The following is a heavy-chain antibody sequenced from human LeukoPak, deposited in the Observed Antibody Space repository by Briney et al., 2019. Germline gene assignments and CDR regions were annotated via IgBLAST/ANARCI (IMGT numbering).Heavy chain of an antibody. CDR3: VRDRRYCGSSNCVGLFDK. CDR2: IKQDGSDK. D-gene: IGHD2-2*01. Sequence: PGGSLRLSCAASGFTLTNYWMTWVRQAPGKGLEWVANIKQDGSDKYYVDSVKGRFTISRDDAKNSLYLQMKRLRAEDTAVYYCVRDRRYCGSSNCVGLFDKWGQGTLVTVSS. V-gene: IGHV3-7*01. CDR1: GFTLTNYW. J-gene: IGHJ4*02.